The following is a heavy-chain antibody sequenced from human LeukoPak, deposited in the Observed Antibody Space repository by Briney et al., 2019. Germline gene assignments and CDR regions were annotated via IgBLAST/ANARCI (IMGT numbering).Heavy chain of an antibody. J-gene: IGHJ4*02. D-gene: IGHD5-18*01. V-gene: IGHV4-30-2*01. CDR2: IYHSGST. CDR1: GGSISSGGYS. CDR3: ARGYSYVDY. Sequence: SETLSLTCAVSGGSISSGGYSWSWIRQPPGKGLEWIGYIYHSGSTYYNPSLKSRVTISVDRSKNQFSLKLSSVTAADTAVYYCARGYSYVDYWGQGTLVTVSS.